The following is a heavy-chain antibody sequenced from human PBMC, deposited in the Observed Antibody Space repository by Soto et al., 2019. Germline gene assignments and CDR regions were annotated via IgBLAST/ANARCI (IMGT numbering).Heavy chain of an antibody. CDR2: IDWDDDK. J-gene: IGHJ4*01. V-gene: IGHV2-70*01. Sequence: LACTSPWFSHHKKEMCVSWIRQPPGKALEWLALIDWDDDKYYSTSLKTRLTISKDTSKNQVVLTMTNMDPVDTAMYYCTRTYVVTAKLFDS. CDR3: TRTYVVTAKLFDS. CDR1: WFSHHKKEMC. D-gene: IGHD2-21*02.